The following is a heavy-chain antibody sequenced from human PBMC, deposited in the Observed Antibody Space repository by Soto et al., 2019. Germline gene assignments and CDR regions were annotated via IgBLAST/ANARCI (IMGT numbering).Heavy chain of an antibody. D-gene: IGHD2-21*02. V-gene: IGHV4-59*01. CDR2: MYNTGST. J-gene: IGHJ6*02. Sequence: QVRLQESGPGLVKPSETLSLTCTVSGGSISSYYWSWIRQPPGKGLEWIGYMYNTGSTIYNPSLKSRGTISVDTSNNHSSLKLSSVTAADTAVYYCARDLWGYCGADCYPLDVWGQGTTVTVAS. CDR3: ARDLWGYCGADCYPLDV. CDR1: GGSISSYY.